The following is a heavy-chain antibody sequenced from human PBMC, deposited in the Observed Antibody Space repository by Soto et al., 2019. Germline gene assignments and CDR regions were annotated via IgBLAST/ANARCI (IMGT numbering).Heavy chain of an antibody. CDR3: ARGIAAAGYPYIPGVY. CDR1: GFTFSSYA. V-gene: IGHV3-30-3*01. D-gene: IGHD6-13*01. Sequence: GGSLRLSCAASGFTFSSYAMHWVRQAPGKGLEWVAVISYDGSNKYYADSVKGRFTISRDNSKNTLYLQMNSLRAEDTAVYYCARGIAAAGYPYIPGVYWGQGTLVTVSS. J-gene: IGHJ4*02. CDR2: ISYDGSNK.